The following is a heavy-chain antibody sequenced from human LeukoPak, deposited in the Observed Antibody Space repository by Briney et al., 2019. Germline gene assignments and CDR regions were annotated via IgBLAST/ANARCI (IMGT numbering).Heavy chain of an antibody. Sequence: PSETLSLTCTVSGGSISSDSYYWAWIRQPPGKGLEWIASTYYSGSTYYNPSLKSRVTISVDTSRNQFSLKLSSVTAADTAVYYCASLAVAGLSEGYWGQGTLVIVSS. V-gene: IGHV4-39*01. J-gene: IGHJ4*02. CDR1: GGSISSDSYY. CDR3: ASLAVAGLSEGY. CDR2: TYYSGST. D-gene: IGHD6-19*01.